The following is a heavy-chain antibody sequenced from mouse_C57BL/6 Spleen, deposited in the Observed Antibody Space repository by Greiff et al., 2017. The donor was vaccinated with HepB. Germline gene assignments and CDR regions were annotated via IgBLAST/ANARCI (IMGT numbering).Heavy chain of an antibody. CDR1: GYSFTGYY. V-gene: IGHV1-42*01. Sequence: VQLQHSGPELVKPGASVKISCKASGYSFTGYYMNWVKQSPEKSLEWIGEINPSTGGTTYNQKFKAKATLTVDKSSSTAYMQLKSLTSEDSAVYYCARAGDGYYGFDYWGQGTTLTVSS. D-gene: IGHD2-3*01. J-gene: IGHJ2*01. CDR2: INPSTGGT. CDR3: ARAGDGYYGFDY.